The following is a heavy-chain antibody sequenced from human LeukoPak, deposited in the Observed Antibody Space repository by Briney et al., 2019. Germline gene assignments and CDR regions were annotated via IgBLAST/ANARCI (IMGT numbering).Heavy chain of an antibody. CDR1: GFTSSSYA. J-gene: IGHJ4*02. D-gene: IGHD6-13*01. V-gene: IGHV3-23*01. CDR2: ISGSGGST. CDR3: AKLPRRAAGKERSDY. Sequence: PGGSLRLSCAASGFTSSSYAMSWVRQAPGKGLEWVSAISGSGGSTYYADSVKGRFTISRDNSKNTLYLQMNSLRAEDTAVYYCAKLPRRAAGKERSDYWGQGTLVTVSS.